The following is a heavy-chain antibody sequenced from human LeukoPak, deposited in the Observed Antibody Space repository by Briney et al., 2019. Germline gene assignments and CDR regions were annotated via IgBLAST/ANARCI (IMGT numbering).Heavy chain of an antibody. CDR2: IDYSGST. CDR1: GGSISSYY. CDR3: ARSGPSGSYYNWFDP. D-gene: IGHD1-26*01. Sequence: PSETLSLTRTVSGGSISSYYWSWIRQPPGKGLDWIGYIDYSGSTNYNPSLKSRVTISVDTPKNQFSLSLSSVIAADTAVYYCARSGPSGSYYNWFDPWGQGTLVTVSS. J-gene: IGHJ5*02. V-gene: IGHV4-59*01.